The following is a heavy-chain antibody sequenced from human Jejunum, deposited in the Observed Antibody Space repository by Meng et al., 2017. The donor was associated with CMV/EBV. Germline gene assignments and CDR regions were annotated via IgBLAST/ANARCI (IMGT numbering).Heavy chain of an antibody. Sequence: FNDYAMHWVRQAPGKGLEWVSGISSNSATIGYADSVKGRFTISRDNAKNSLYLQMNSLRAEDTALYYCVKDIRRGGSSSRFRGMDVWGQGTTVTVSS. J-gene: IGHJ6*02. D-gene: IGHD6-6*01. CDR1: FNDYA. CDR3: VKDIRRGGSSSRFRGMDV. V-gene: IGHV3-9*01. CDR2: ISSNSATI.